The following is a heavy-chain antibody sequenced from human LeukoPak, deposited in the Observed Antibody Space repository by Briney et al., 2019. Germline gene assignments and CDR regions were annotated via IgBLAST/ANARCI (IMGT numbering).Heavy chain of an antibody. CDR1: GFTFSSYS. Sequence: GGSLRLSCAASGFTFSSYSMNWVRQAPGKGLEWVSSISSSSSYIYYADSVKGRFTISRDNAKNSLYLQMNSLRAEDTAVYYCATSYGGYSYGPVGYWGQGTLVTVSS. D-gene: IGHD5-18*01. CDR3: ATSYGGYSYGPVGY. J-gene: IGHJ4*02. V-gene: IGHV3-21*01. CDR2: ISSSSSYI.